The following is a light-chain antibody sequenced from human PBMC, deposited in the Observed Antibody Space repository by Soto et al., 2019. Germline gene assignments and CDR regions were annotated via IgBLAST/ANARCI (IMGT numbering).Light chain of an antibody. CDR2: LNSDGSH. Sequence: QLVLTQSPSASASLGASVKLTCTLSSGHSSYAIAWYQQQPEKGPRYLMKLNSDGSHSKGDGIPDRFSGSSSGAERYLTISSLQSEDEADYYCQTWGTGIVVFGGRTKVTVL. J-gene: IGLJ2*01. V-gene: IGLV4-69*01. CDR3: QTWGTGIVV. CDR1: SGHSSYA.